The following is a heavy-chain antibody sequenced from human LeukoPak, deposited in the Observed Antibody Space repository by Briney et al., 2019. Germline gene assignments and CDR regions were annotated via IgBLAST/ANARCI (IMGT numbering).Heavy chain of an antibody. Sequence: ASVKVSCKASGGTFSSYAISWVRQAPGQGLELVGWTNPNTGGANHVQKFQGRVTMTRDTSIATAYMELSGLKSDDTALYFCATFTGTTAYWGQGTLVTVSS. V-gene: IGHV1-2*02. CDR3: ATFTGTTAY. CDR1: GGTFSSYA. J-gene: IGHJ4*02. D-gene: IGHD1-7*01. CDR2: TNPNTGGA.